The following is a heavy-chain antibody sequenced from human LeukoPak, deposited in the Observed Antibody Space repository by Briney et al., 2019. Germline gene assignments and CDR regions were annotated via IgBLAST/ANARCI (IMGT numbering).Heavy chain of an antibody. CDR3: AHRQFGYGSGSPFDY. CDR2: IYWDDDK. D-gene: IGHD3-10*01. V-gene: IGHV2-5*08. CDR1: GGSISSGDYY. Sequence: QTLSLTCTVSGGSISSGDYYWSWIRQPPGKALEWLAPIYWDDDKRYSPSLKSRLTITKDTSKNQVVLTMTNMDPVDTATYYCAHRQFGYGSGSPFDYWGQGTLVTVSS. J-gene: IGHJ4*02.